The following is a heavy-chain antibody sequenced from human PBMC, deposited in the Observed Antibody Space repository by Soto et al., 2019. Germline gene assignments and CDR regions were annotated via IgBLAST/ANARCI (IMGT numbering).Heavy chain of an antibody. CDR2: IYYSGST. Sequence: QLQLQESGPGLVKPSETLSLTCTVSGGSISSSSYYWGWIRQPPGKGLEWIGNIYYSGSTYYNPSLKSRVTISVDTSKNQFSLKLSSVTAADTALYYCARLMTTLRTPGLWQVPKEEYNRMDVWGKGTTVTVSS. J-gene: IGHJ6*03. D-gene: IGHD4-4*01. CDR1: GGSISSSSYY. V-gene: IGHV4-39*01. CDR3: ARLMTTLRTPGLWQVPKEEYNRMDV.